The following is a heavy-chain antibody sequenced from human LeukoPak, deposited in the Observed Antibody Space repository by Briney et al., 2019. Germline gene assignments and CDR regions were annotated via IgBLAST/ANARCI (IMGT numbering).Heavy chain of an antibody. CDR2: INHSGST. J-gene: IGHJ4*02. V-gene: IGHV4-34*01. CDR1: GGSFSGYY. Sequence: SETLSLTCAVYGGSFSGYYWSWIRQPPGKGLEWIGEINHSGSTNYNPSLKSRVTISVDTSENQFSLKLSSVTAADTAVYYCARASSGPGYWGQGTLVTVSS. CDR3: ARASSGPGY. D-gene: IGHD6-19*01.